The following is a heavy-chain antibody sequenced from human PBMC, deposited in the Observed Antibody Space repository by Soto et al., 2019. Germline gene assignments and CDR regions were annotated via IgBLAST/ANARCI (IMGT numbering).Heavy chain of an antibody. CDR1: GVSLKTYY. Sequence: QVHLQESGPGLVRPSETLSLTCTVSGVSLKTYYWSWIRLPPGGGLEWIGHIFSSGSTNYNPSLRSRVTMSVETSNNQFSLKMSSVTAADTAVYYCARVAGISYYNHMDVWGKGTTVTVSS. D-gene: IGHD1-20*01. V-gene: IGHV4-59*01. CDR2: IFSSGST. J-gene: IGHJ6*03. CDR3: ARVAGISYYNHMDV.